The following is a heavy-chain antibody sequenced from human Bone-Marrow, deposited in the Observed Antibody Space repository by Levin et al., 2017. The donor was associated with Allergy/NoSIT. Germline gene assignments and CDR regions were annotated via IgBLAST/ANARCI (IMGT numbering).Heavy chain of an antibody. V-gene: IGHV3-9*01. J-gene: IGHJ4*02. CDR1: GFTFNDFA. D-gene: IGHD1-7*01. CDR2: IMWNSARM. CDR3: VKDRSSVDNWNYGGPFES. Sequence: PWGSLRLSCEASGFTFNDFAMHWVRQIPGKGLEWVTGIMWNSARMDYADSVKGRFTISRDNGKKSLYLEMNALRVEDTALYYCVKDRSSVDNWNYGGPFESWGQGTLVTVSS.